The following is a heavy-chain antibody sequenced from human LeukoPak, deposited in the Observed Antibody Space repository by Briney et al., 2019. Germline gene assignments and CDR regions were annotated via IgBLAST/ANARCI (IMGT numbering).Heavy chain of an antibody. CDR2: IYDSGST. J-gene: IGHJ6*03. Sequence: SETLSLTCSASGGSISSYYWSWIRQPPGKGLEWIGYIYDSGSTSYNPSLQRRGSISIDTSKHQSSLRLTSVTAADTAVYYCARGGSYYDFWSSYYDYYYYMDVWGKGTTVTVSS. D-gene: IGHD3-3*01. V-gene: IGHV4-59*01. CDR3: ARGGSYYDFWSSYYDYYYYMDV. CDR1: GGSISSYY.